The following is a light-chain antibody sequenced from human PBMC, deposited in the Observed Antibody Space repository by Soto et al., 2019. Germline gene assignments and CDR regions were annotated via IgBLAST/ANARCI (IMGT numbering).Light chain of an antibody. CDR2: KVF. V-gene: IGKV2-30*01. CDR1: QSLVYADGNTY. Sequence: DVVMTQSPLSLPVTLGQSASISCTSSQSLVYADGNTYLNWLQQRPGQSPRRLIYKVFNRDSGVPDRFSGSASGSKFTLTISRVEAEDIGVYYCMQTAHWSYPFGRGTKVDIK. CDR3: MQTAHWSYP. J-gene: IGKJ2*01.